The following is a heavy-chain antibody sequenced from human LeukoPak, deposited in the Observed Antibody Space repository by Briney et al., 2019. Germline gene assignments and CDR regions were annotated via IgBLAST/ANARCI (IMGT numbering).Heavy chain of an antibody. V-gene: IGHV1-69*05. D-gene: IGHD3-22*01. CDR1: GGTFSSYA. CDR2: IIPIFGTA. CDR3: ARPNYDSSGPFDY. J-gene: IGHJ4*02. Sequence: TVKVSCKASGGTFSSYAISWVRQAPGQGLEWMGGIIPIFGTANYAQEFQGRVTITTDESTSTAYMELSSLRSEDTAVYYCARPNYDSSGPFDYWGQGTLVTVSS.